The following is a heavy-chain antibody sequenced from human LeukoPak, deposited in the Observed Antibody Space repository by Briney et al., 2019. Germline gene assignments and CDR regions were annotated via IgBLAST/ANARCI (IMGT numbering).Heavy chain of an antibody. V-gene: IGHV3-7*01. Sequence: GGSLRLSCAASGFTFSSYWMSWVRQAPGKGQEWEANIKQDGSEKYYVDSVKGRSTISKDNAKKSLYLQMNSLRAEDTAVYYCARERYSSGASNFDYWGQGTLVIVSS. CDR3: ARERYSSGASNFDY. J-gene: IGHJ4*02. CDR2: IKQDGSEK. D-gene: IGHD6-19*01. CDR1: GFTFSSYW.